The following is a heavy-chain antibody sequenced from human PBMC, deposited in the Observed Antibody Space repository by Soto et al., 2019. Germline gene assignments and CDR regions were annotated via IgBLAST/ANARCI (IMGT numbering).Heavy chain of an antibody. CDR1: GGSFSGHS. Sequence: SETLSLTCAVYGGSFSGHSWTWIRQSSGKGLEWIGDINHSGRVNYSPSLKSRVTISLDTSKNQFSLTLSAVTAADTAMYYCSTRAYDTNGYYRFDPWGQGTLVTVSS. CDR3: STRAYDTNGYYRFDP. CDR2: INHSGRV. V-gene: IGHV4-34*01. D-gene: IGHD3-22*01. J-gene: IGHJ5*01.